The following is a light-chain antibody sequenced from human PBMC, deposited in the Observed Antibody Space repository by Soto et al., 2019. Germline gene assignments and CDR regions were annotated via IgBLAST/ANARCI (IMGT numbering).Light chain of an antibody. CDR2: KAS. V-gene: IGKV1-5*03. CDR1: QSISSW. CDR3: QQYNDNWT. J-gene: IGKJ1*01. Sequence: DIQMTQSPSTLSASVGDRVTITCRASQSISSWLAWYQQKPGKAPKLLIYKASSLESGVPSRFSGSGSGTEFTLAISSLQPDDSITYYCQQYNDNWTFGQGTKV.